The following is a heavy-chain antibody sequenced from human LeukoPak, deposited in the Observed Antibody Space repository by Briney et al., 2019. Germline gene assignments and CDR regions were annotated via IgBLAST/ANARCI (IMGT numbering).Heavy chain of an antibody. CDR2: INPNSGGT. CDR3: AREDGCTNGVCYFDY. Sequence: ASVKVSCKASGYTFTGYYMHWVRQAPGQGLKWMGWINPNSGGTNYAQKFQGRVTMTRDTSISTAYMELSRLRSDDTAVYYCAREDGCTNGVCYFDYWGQGTLVTVSS. D-gene: IGHD2-8*01. V-gene: IGHV1-2*02. J-gene: IGHJ4*02. CDR1: GYTFTGYY.